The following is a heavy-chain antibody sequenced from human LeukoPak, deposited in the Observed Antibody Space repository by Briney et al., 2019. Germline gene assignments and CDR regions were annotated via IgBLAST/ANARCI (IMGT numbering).Heavy chain of an antibody. CDR1: GFTFSSYG. CDR3: ARAQLWFGESSYGMDV. D-gene: IGHD3-10*01. J-gene: IGHJ6*02. V-gene: IGHV3-48*04. Sequence: PGGSLRLSCAASGFTFSSYGMHWVRQAPGKGLEWVSYISSSGSTIYYADSVKGRFTISRDNAKNSLYPQMNSLRAEDTAVYYCARAQLWFGESSYGMDVWGQGTTVTVSS. CDR2: ISSSGSTI.